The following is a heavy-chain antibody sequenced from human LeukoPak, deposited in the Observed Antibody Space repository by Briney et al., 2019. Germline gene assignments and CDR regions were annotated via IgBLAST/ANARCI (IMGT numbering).Heavy chain of an antibody. CDR3: ATRPYYDFWSGDNYYYYGMDV. CDR1: GYTLTELS. V-gene: IGHV1-24*01. Sequence: ASVTVSCTVSGYTLTELSMHWVRQAPGKGLEWMGGFDPEDGETIYAQKFQGKVTMTEDTSTDTAYMELSSLRSEDTAVYYCATRPYYDFWSGDNYYYYGMDVWGQGTTVTVSS. D-gene: IGHD3-3*01. J-gene: IGHJ6*02. CDR2: FDPEDGET.